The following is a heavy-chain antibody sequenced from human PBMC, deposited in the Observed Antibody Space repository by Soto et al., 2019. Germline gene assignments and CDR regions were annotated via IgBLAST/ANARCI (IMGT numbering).Heavy chain of an antibody. CDR1: GGSISSGGYY. CDR2: IYYSGST. J-gene: IGHJ5*02. CDR3: ARGVSGSYGWFDP. D-gene: IGHD1-26*01. V-gene: IGHV4-31*03. Sequence: QVQLQESGPGLVKPSQTLSLTCTVSGGSISSGGYYWSWIRQHPGKGLEWIGYIYYSGSTYYNPSLQRRVTISVDTSKNQFSLKLSSVTAADTAVYYCARGVSGSYGWFDPWGQGTLVTVSS.